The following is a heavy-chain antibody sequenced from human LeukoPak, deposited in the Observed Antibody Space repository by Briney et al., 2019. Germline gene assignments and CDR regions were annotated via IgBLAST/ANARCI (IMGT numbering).Heavy chain of an antibody. Sequence: GASVKVSCKASGYTFTSYDINWVRQATGQGLEWMGWISAYNGNTNYAQKLQGRVTMTTDTSTSTAYMELRSLRSDDTAVYYCARDQVSLWFGEFHAFDIWGQGTMVTVSS. CDR1: GYTFTSYD. CDR3: ARDQVSLWFGEFHAFDI. CDR2: ISAYNGNT. D-gene: IGHD3-10*01. V-gene: IGHV1-18*01. J-gene: IGHJ3*02.